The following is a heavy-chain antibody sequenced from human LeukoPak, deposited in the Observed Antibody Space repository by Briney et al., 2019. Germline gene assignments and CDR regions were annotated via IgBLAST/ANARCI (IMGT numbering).Heavy chain of an antibody. CDR3: ARRAYGGNSYFDY. CDR2: ISSSSSTI. CDR1: GFTFSSYS. Sequence: GGSLRLSCAASGFTFSSYSMNWVRQAPGKGLEWVSYISSSSSTIYYADSVKGRFTISRDNAKNSLYLQMNSLRAEDTAVYYCARRAYGGNSYFDYWGQGTLVTVSS. D-gene: IGHD4-23*01. V-gene: IGHV3-48*01. J-gene: IGHJ4*02.